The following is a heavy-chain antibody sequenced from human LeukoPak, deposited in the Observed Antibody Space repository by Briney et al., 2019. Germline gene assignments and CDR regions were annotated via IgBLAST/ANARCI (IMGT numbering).Heavy chain of an antibody. CDR1: GGTFSSYA. J-gene: IGHJ3*02. CDR3: ARGYCSSTSCLGRAFDI. D-gene: IGHD2-2*01. CDR2: IVPIFGTA. V-gene: IGHV1-69*05. Sequence: SVKVSCKASGGTFSSYAMSWVRQAPGQGLEWMGGIVPIFGTANYAQKFQGRVTITTDESTSTAYMELSSLRSEDTAVYYCARGYCSSTSCLGRAFDIWGQGTMVTVSS.